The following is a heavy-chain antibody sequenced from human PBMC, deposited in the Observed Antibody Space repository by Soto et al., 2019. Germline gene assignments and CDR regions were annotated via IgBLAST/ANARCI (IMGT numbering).Heavy chain of an antibody. J-gene: IGHJ5*02. CDR2: IVVGSGNT. Sequence: SVKVSCKASGFTFTSSAVRWVRQARGQRLEWIGWIVVGSGNTNYAQKFQERVTITRDMSTSTAYMELSSLRSEDTAVYYCAAARITIFGVVMIGFDPWGQGTLVTVSS. CDR1: GFTFTSSA. D-gene: IGHD3-3*01. CDR3: AAARITIFGVVMIGFDP. V-gene: IGHV1-58*01.